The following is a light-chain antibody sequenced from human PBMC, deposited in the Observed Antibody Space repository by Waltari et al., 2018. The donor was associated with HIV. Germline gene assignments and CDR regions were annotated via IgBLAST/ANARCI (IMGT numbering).Light chain of an antibody. J-gene: IGLJ3*02. CDR1: SSDVGTYDL. Sequence: QSALTQPASVSGSPGQSITVSCTGTSSDVGTYDLVSWYQQHPGKAPKLMIYGVTKRPSGVSNRFSGSKSGNTASLTVSGLQADDEAEYYCCSYRGSNTWVFGGGTKVTVL. CDR3: CSYRGSNTWV. CDR2: GVT. V-gene: IGLV2-23*02.